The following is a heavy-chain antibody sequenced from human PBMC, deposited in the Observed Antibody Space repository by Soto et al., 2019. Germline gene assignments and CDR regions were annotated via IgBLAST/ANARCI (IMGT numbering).Heavy chain of an antibody. CDR3: ARLPVDTVTSLDY. J-gene: IGHJ4*02. D-gene: IGHD5-18*01. CDR1: GFTFSRYW. CDR2: INSDGSSI. Sequence: EVQLVESGGDLVQPGGFLRLSCATSGFTFSRYWMHWVRQVPGKGLVWVSRINSDGSSISYSDSVKGRFTISRDNAKNTLYLQMNRLRVEDSAVYYCARLPVDTVTSLDYWGQGTLVNVSS. V-gene: IGHV3-74*01.